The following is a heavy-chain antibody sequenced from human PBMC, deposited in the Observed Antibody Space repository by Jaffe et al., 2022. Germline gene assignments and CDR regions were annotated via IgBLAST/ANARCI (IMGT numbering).Heavy chain of an antibody. CDR1: GFTFSSYG. D-gene: IGHD3-3*01. V-gene: IGHV3-30*02. CDR2: IRYDGSNK. CDR3: AKDRALLGDDFWSGYFDY. J-gene: IGHJ4*02. Sequence: QVQLVESGGGVVQPGGSLRLSCAASGFTFSSYGMHWVRQAPGKGLEWVAFIRYDGSNKYYADSVKGRFTISRDNSKNTLYLQMNSLRAEDTAVYYCAKDRALLGDDFWSGYFDYWGQGTLVTVSS.